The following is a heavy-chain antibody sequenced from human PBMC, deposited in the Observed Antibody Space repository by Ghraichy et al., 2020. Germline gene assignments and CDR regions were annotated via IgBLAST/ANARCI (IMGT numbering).Heavy chain of an antibody. CDR2: IYHSGST. CDR3: AREGASSVLRYFDWPRGPCYFDY. Sequence: SETLSLTCAVSGGSISSSNWWSWVRQPPGKGLEWIGEIYHSGSTNYNPSLKSRVTISVDKSKNQFSLKLSSVTAADTAVYYCAREGASSVLRYFDWPRGPCYFDYWGQGTLVTVSS. CDR1: GGSISSSNW. D-gene: IGHD3-9*01. J-gene: IGHJ4*02. V-gene: IGHV4-4*02.